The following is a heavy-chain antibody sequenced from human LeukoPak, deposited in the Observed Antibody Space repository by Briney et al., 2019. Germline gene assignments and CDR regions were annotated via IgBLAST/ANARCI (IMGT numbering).Heavy chain of an antibody. CDR3: ARSVSAAAGSLPYY. Sequence: PGGSLRLSCAASGFTFSRYGMHWVRQAPGKGLEWVAVISYDGSNKYYSDSVKGRFTISRDDSKNTLYLQMGSLRAEDMAVYYCARSVSAAAGSLPYYWGQGTLVTVSS. V-gene: IGHV3-30*03. CDR2: ISYDGSNK. J-gene: IGHJ4*02. D-gene: IGHD6-13*01. CDR1: GFTFSRYG.